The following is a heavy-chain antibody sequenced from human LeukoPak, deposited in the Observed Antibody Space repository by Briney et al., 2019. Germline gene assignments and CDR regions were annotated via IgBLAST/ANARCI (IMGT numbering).Heavy chain of an antibody. CDR2: VFYTGND. J-gene: IGHJ4*02. D-gene: IGHD6-19*01. CDR3: ARDRGQWLASRD. Sequence: PSETLSLTCTVSGGSITSAGTSYWGWIRQPPGKRLEWIGSVFYTGNDYYNPSLESRITIAIDTSRDQFSLNLKSVTAADTAVYFCARDRGQWLASRDWGQGILVTVSS. V-gene: IGHV4-39*02. CDR1: GGSITSAGTSY.